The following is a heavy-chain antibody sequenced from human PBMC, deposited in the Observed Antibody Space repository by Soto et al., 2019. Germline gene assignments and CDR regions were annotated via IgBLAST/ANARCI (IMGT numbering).Heavy chain of an antibody. CDR1: GLTFSSYA. V-gene: IGHV3-30*16. CDR2: ISFDGSNK. J-gene: IGHJ3*02. CDR3: TRPCIVVGTRWDAFEI. Sequence: SLRLSCAASGLTFSSYAMHWVRQAPGKGLGGDWVISFDGSNKYYADSVEGRFTISRDNSKHTLYLHMICVSSEDAAVYLCTRPCIVVGTRWDAFEIWGQRKMVTVSS. D-gene: IGHD3-22*01.